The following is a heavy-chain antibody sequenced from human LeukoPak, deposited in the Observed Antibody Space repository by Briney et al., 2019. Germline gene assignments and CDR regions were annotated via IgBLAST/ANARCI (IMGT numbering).Heavy chain of an antibody. J-gene: IGHJ6*03. Sequence: ASVKVSCKASGYTFTSSYMHWMRQAPGQGLEWMGIINPSGGSTSYAQKFQGRVTMTRDMSTSTVYMELSSLRSEDTAVYYCARGYCSSTSCYEPYYYYYYMDVWGKGTTVTVSS. D-gene: IGHD2-2*01. CDR3: ARGYCSSTSCYEPYYYYYYMDV. V-gene: IGHV1-46*01. CDR2: INPSGGST. CDR1: GYTFTSSY.